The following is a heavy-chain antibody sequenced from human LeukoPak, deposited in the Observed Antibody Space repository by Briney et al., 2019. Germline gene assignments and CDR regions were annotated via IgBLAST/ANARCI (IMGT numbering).Heavy chain of an antibody. J-gene: IGHJ4*02. V-gene: IGHV5-51*01. D-gene: IGHD6-19*01. Sequence: GESLKISCKGSGYSFSNYWIGWVRQMPGKGLEWMGIIYPGDSDTRYSPSFQGQVTISADKSISTAYLQWSSLKASDTAIYYCARPYSSGWKAFDYWGQGTLVTVSS. CDR1: GYSFSNYW. CDR2: IYPGDSDT. CDR3: ARPYSSGWKAFDY.